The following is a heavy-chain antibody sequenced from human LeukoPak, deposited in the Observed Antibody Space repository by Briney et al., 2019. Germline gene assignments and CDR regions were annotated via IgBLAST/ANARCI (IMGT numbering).Heavy chain of an antibody. J-gene: IGHJ6*03. CDR1: GGSISSYY. Sequence: PSETLSLTCTVSGGSISSYYWSWIRQPPGQGLEWIGYIYTSGSTNYNPSLKSRVTISVDTSKNQFSLKLSSVTAADTAVYYCARAYSGSFMNYYYYMDVWGKGTTVTVSS. CDR2: IYTSGST. V-gene: IGHV4-4*09. D-gene: IGHD1-26*01. CDR3: ARAYSGSFMNYYYYMDV.